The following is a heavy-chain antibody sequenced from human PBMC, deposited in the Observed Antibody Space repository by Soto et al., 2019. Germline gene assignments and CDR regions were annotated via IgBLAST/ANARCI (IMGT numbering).Heavy chain of an antibody. CDR2: IYYSGNT. CDR1: GGSITSSSYY. CDR3: ARQSYFGSVSYYNRPFDF. V-gene: IGHV4-39*01. J-gene: IGHJ4*02. Sequence: SETLSLTCTVSGGSITSSSYYWGWIRHPPGKGLEWIGSIYYSGNTYYNLSLKSRVTISVDTAKNQFSLKLSSVTAADTAVYYCARQSYFGSVSYYNRPFDFWGQGTLVTVSS. D-gene: IGHD3-10*01.